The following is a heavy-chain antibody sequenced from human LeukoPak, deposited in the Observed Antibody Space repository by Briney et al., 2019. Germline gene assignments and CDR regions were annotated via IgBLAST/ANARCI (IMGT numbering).Heavy chain of an antibody. CDR1: VFTFCSYA. J-gene: IGHJ6*03. CDR2: ISGSGGST. D-gene: IGHD2-2*01. CDR3: AKGGYCSSTSCYGYYYMDV. V-gene: IGHV3-23*01. Sequence: GGSLRLSCAASVFTFCSYAMSWVRKAPGKGMEWVSAISGSGGSTYYADSVKGRFTISRDNAKNSLYLQMNSLRAEDTAVYYCAKGGYCSSTSCYGYYYMDVWGKGTTVTVSS.